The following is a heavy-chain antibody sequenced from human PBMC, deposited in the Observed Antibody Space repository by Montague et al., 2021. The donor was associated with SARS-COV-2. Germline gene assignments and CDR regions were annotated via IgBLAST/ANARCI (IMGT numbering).Heavy chain of an antibody. Sequence: SETLSLTCTVSGGSISNYYWSWIRQPPGRGLEWIGYIYYSGSTDYSPSLKSRVTISLDTSKNQFSLKVTSVTAADTAVYYCASGGGYYNYGLDVWGRGTTVTVSS. V-gene: IGHV4-59*01. J-gene: IGHJ6*02. D-gene: IGHD3-22*01. CDR1: GGSISNYY. CDR3: ASGGGYYNYGLDV. CDR2: IYYSGST.